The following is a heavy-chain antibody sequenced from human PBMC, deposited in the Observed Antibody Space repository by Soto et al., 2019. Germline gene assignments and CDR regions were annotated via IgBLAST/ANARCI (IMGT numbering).Heavy chain of an antibody. CDR2: MYYSGST. D-gene: IGHD1-26*01. CDR3: ARHVGNSPPGS. J-gene: IGHJ4*02. V-gene: IGHV4-39*01. CDR1: GGSISSSNYH. Sequence: QLQLQESGPGLVKPSETLSLTCTVSGGSISSSNYHWGWIRQPPGKGLEWIGSMYYSGSTYYNPSLKSRVTISVDTSKNQCSPKLTSVTAADTAVSQCARHVGNSPPGSWGQGTLVTVSS.